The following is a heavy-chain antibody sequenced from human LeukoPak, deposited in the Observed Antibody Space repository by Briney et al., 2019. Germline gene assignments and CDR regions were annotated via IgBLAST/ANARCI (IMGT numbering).Heavy chain of an antibody. Sequence: GGSLRLSCAASGFTFGDYAMHWVRQAPGKGLEWVSGISWNSGSIGYADSVKGRFTISRDNAKNSLYLQMNSLRAKDMALYYCAKSRWFGETPDYWGQGTLVTVSS. CDR1: GFTFGDYA. V-gene: IGHV3-9*03. CDR2: ISWNSGSI. D-gene: IGHD3-10*01. J-gene: IGHJ4*02. CDR3: AKSRWFGETPDY.